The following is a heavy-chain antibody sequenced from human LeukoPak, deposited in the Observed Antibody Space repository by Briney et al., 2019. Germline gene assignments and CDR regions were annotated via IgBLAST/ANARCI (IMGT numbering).Heavy chain of an antibody. CDR3: ARVTYGSGTYGAFDY. V-gene: IGHV3-48*01. Sequence: GGSLRLSCAASGFTFSSYSMNWVRQAPGKGLEWLSNISRGSSTIYYADSVKGRFTISRDNAKNSLYLQMNSLRAEDTAVYYCARVTYGSGTYGAFDYWGQGTLVTVSS. CDR2: ISRGSSTI. CDR1: GFTFSSYS. J-gene: IGHJ4*02. D-gene: IGHD3-10*01.